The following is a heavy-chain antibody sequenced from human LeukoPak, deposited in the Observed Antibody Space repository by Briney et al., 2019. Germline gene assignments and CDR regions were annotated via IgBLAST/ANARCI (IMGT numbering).Heavy chain of an antibody. J-gene: IGHJ6*02. CDR3: ARVAVVVPAAMEASYYYYGMDV. V-gene: IGHV4-59*01. Sequence: SETLSLTCTVSGGSISSYYWSWILQPPGKGLEWIGYIYYSGSTNYNPSLKSRVTISVDTSKNQFSLKLSSVTAADTAVYYCARVAVVVPAAMEASYYYYGMDVWGQGTTVTVSS. CDR1: GGSISSYY. D-gene: IGHD2-2*01. CDR2: IYYSGST.